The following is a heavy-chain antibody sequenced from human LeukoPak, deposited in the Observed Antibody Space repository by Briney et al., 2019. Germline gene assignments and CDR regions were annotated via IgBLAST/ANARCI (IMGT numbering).Heavy chain of an antibody. CDR1: GGSISSSNW. Sequence: SETLSLTCAVSGGSISSSNWWSWVRQPPGKGLEWIGEIYHSGSTNYNPSLKSRVTISVDKSKNQFSLKLSSVTAADTAVYYCARKDIAVAGTGFDYWGQGTLVTASS. CDR2: IYHSGST. J-gene: IGHJ4*02. D-gene: IGHD6-19*01. CDR3: ARKDIAVAGTGFDY. V-gene: IGHV4-4*02.